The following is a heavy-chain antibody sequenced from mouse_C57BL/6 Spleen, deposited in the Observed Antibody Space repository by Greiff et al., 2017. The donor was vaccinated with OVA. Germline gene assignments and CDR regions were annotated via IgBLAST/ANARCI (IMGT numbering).Heavy chain of an antibody. D-gene: IGHD1-1*01. J-gene: IGHJ2*01. Sequence: EVHLVESGGGLVKPGGSLKLSCAASGFTFSSYTMSWVRQTPEKRLEWVATISGGGGNTYYPDSVKGRFTISRDNAKNTLYLQMSSLRSEDTALYYCARQRGYYGSSGYFDYWGQGTTLTVSS. CDR2: ISGGGGNT. CDR3: ARQRGYYGSSGYFDY. CDR1: GFTFSSYT. V-gene: IGHV5-9*01.